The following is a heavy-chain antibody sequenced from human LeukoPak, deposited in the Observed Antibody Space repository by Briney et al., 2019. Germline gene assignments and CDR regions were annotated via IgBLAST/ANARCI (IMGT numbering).Heavy chain of an antibody. Sequence: GGSLRLSCAASGFTFSSYDMTWVRQAPGRGLEWVSSIRPSGDNTYYGDSVKGRFTISRDNSKNTIYLQMNSLRAEDTAVYYCAKRSSTSSGYFDLWGRGTLVTVSS. D-gene: IGHD3-22*01. CDR3: AKRSSTSSGYFDL. V-gene: IGHV3-23*01. J-gene: IGHJ4*02. CDR1: GFTFSSYD. CDR2: IRPSGDNT.